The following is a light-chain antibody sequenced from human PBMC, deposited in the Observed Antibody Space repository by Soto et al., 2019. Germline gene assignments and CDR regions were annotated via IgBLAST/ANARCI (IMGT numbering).Light chain of an antibody. CDR2: KAS. V-gene: IGKV1-5*03. J-gene: IGKJ1*01. Sequence: DIQMTQSPSTLSGSVGDRVTITCRASQTISSWLAWYQQKPGKAPKLLIYKASSLESGVPSRFSGSGSGTEFTLTISSLQPDDFATYYCQHYNSYRWTFGQGTKVDIK. CDR1: QTISSW. CDR3: QHYNSYRWT.